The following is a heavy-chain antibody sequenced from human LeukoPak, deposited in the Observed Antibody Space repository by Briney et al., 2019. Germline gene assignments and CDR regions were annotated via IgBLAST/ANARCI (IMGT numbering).Heavy chain of an antibody. CDR3: SRRVDGGDGGSYPPLDY. CDR2: IRSKANGYAT. Sequence: GGSLRLSCAASGFTFSSYAMHWVRQASGKGLEWVGRIRSKANGYATTYAASVKGRFTIFRDDSKNTAYLQVNSLQTEDTAVYYCSRRVDGGDGGSYPPLDYWGQGTLVTVSS. J-gene: IGHJ4*02. CDR1: GFTFSSYA. V-gene: IGHV3-73*01. D-gene: IGHD3-16*02.